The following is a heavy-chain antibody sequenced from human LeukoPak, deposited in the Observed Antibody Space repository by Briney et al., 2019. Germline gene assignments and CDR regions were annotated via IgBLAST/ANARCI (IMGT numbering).Heavy chain of an antibody. CDR3: TLRDTPSWFDP. CDR2: IRSKAHNHAT. D-gene: IGHD2-15*01. CDR1: GITFSGSA. Sequence: GGSLRLSCAASGITFSGSAMHWVRQASGKGLEWVGRIRSKAHNHATAYAASVKGRFTISRDDSKNTAYLQMNSLKIEDTAAYYCTLRDTPSWFDPWGQGTLVTVSS. J-gene: IGHJ5*02. V-gene: IGHV3-73*01.